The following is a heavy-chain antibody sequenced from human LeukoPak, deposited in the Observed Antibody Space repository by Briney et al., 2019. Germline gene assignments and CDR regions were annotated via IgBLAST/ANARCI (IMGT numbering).Heavy chain of an antibody. J-gene: IGHJ6*04. D-gene: IGHD3-10*01. CDR2: ISWDGGST. V-gene: IGHV3-43D*04. CDR3: AKVAMVRGVITRYYYYGMDV. CDR1: GFTFDDYA. Sequence: RGSLRLSCAASGFTFDDYAMHWVRQAPGKGLEWVSLISWDGGSTYYADSVKGRFTISRDNSKNSLYLQMNSLRAEDTALYYCAKVAMVRGVITRYYYYGMDVWGKGTTVTVSS.